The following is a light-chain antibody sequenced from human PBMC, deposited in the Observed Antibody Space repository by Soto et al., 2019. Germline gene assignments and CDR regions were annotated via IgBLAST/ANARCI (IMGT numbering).Light chain of an antibody. CDR1: SSDVGGYNY. CDR3: SSYTSSSTSPFV. V-gene: IGLV2-14*01. J-gene: IGLJ1*01. Sequence: ALTQPASVSGSPGQSITISCTGTSSDVGGYNYVSWYQQHPGKAPKLMIYDVSNRPSGVSNRFSGSKSGNTASLTISGLQAEDEADYYCSSYTSSSTSPFVFGTGTKLTVL. CDR2: DVS.